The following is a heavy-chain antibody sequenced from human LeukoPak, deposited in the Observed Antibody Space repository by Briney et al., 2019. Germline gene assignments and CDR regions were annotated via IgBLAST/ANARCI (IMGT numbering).Heavy chain of an antibody. Sequence: GGSLRLSCAASGFTFSDHYMDWVRQAPGKGMEWVGRTRNKANSYTTEYAAAVKGRFTISRDDSKNSLYLQMNSLKTEDTAVYYCARELMVRGVIAFDCWGQGTLVTVSS. D-gene: IGHD3-10*01. CDR3: ARELMVRGVIAFDC. CDR2: TRNKANSYTT. CDR1: GFTFSDHY. J-gene: IGHJ4*02. V-gene: IGHV3-72*01.